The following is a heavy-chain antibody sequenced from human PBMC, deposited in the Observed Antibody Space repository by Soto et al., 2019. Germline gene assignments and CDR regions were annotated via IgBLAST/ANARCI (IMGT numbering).Heavy chain of an antibody. CDR2: IIPMFGIT. J-gene: IGHJ6*02. Sequence: QVQLVQSGAEVRRPGPSVKVSCKASGGTFSNYAITWVRQAPGQGLEWIGGIIPMFGITNYEQKFQGRVTITADESRNEAYMEMSGLRYEDTAVYYCVPLQPSTIVGRPGMDVWREGTTVTVSS. V-gene: IGHV1-69*01. CDR3: VPLQPSTIVGRPGMDV. D-gene: IGHD6-6*01. CDR1: GGTFSNYA.